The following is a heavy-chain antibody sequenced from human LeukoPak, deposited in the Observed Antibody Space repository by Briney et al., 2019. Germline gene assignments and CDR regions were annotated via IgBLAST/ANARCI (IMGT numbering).Heavy chain of an antibody. Sequence: SVKVSCKASGGTFSSYAISWVRQAPGQGLEWMGGIIPIFGTANYAQKFQGRVTITADESTSTAYMELSSLRSEDTAVYYCAKWGCSGSDCYPFDYWGQGTLVTVSS. CDR1: GGTFSSYA. J-gene: IGHJ4*02. CDR3: AKWGCSGSDCYPFDY. V-gene: IGHV1-69*13. CDR2: IIPIFGTA. D-gene: IGHD2-21*02.